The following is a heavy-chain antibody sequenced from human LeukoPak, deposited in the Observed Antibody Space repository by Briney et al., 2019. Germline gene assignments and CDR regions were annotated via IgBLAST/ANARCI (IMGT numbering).Heavy chain of an antibody. J-gene: IGHJ3*02. Sequence: SETLSLTCTVSGGSISSYYWSWIRQPPGKGLEWIGYIYYSGSTNYNPSLKSRVTISVDTSKNQFSLKLSSVTAADTAVYYCARGVHESSPRPDAFDICGEGTMVTVSS. V-gene: IGHV4-59*01. CDR2: IYYSGST. CDR1: GGSISSYY. CDR3: ARGVHESSPRPDAFDI. D-gene: IGHD1-26*01.